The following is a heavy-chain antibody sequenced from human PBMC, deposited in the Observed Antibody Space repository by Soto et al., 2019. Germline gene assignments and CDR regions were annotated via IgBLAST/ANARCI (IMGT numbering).Heavy chain of an antibody. CDR3: ARTAGPWIQLWLLHY. CDR2: IWYVGSNK. D-gene: IGHD5-18*01. V-gene: IGHV3-33*01. Sequence: QVQLVESGGGVVQPGRSLRLSCAASGFTFSSYGMHWVRQAPGKGLEWVAVIWYVGSNKYYADSVKGRFTISRDNSKNTLYLQMNSLRAEDTAVYYCARTAGPWIQLWLLHYWGQGTLVTVSS. CDR1: GFTFSSYG. J-gene: IGHJ4*02.